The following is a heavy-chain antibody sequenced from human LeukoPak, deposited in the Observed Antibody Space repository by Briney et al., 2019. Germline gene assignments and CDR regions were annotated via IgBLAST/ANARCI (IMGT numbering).Heavy chain of an antibody. J-gene: IGHJ4*02. CDR1: GFSFSRHA. D-gene: IGHD3-10*01. V-gene: IGHV3-48*01. CDR2: ISGGSDII. Sequence: GGSLRLPCAASGFSFSRHAMNWVRQAPGKGLEWISHISGGSDIIEYADSVRGRFTISRDNGRGSLYLQMNSLRVEDTAVYYCARYGSGRNYIDPFDFWGQGTLVAVSS. CDR3: ARYGSGRNYIDPFDF.